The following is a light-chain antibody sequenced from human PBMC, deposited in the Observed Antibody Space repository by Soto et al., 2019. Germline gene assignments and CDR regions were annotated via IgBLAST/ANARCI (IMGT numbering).Light chain of an antibody. CDR2: DAS. V-gene: IGKV1-33*01. Sequence: DIQITHSPSALSASVGDRVTITFQASQDISNYLNWYQQKPGKAPKLLIYDASGLEAGVPSRFSGSGSGTDFTFTISSLQPEDIATYYCQQYDNLPTFGQGTRLEI. CDR3: QQYDNLPT. CDR1: QDISNY. J-gene: IGKJ5*01.